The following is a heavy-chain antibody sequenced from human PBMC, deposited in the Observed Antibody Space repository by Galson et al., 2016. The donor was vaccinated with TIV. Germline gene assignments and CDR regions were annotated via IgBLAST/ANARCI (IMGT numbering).Heavy chain of an antibody. Sequence: SLRLSCAASGFTFSSSGMHWVRQAPGKGLEWVAVIWYDGSQKYYADSVKGRFIISRDRAKKTLYLQMNSLRVEDTAVYYCGRDLAWGANGVDQWGLGTRVTVTS. J-gene: IGHJ4*02. CDR3: GRDLAWGANGVDQ. D-gene: IGHD4/OR15-4a*01. CDR1: GFTFSSSG. CDR2: IWYDGSQK. V-gene: IGHV3-33*01.